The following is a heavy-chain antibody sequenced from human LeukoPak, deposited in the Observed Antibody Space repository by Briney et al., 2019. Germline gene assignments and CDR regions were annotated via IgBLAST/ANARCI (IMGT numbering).Heavy chain of an antibody. CDR2: VGPRGTII. CDR3: ARANTRFFDS. D-gene: IGHD4/OR15-4a*01. CDR1: GFTLSSYE. J-gene: IGHJ4*02. Sequence: SMRLSCAASGFTLSSYEMNCVRQAPGNGLEWVSYVGPRGTIIYYADSLTGRFTISRHDAKNSVYLQMNSLRAEDTAVYYCARANTRFFDSWGQGTLVTVSS. V-gene: IGHV3-48*03.